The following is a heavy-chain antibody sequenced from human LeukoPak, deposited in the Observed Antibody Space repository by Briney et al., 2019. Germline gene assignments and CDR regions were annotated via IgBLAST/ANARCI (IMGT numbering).Heavy chain of an antibody. J-gene: IGHJ4*02. Sequence: PGGSLRLSCTTSGFTFGDHGMHWVRQAPGNGLEWVGFIKRKSFGGTREYAASVKGRFSISRDDSKNIAYLQMNSLKTEDTALYYCARDGDWSLDYWGQGTLVTVSS. CDR1: GFTFGDHG. V-gene: IGHV3-49*04. D-gene: IGHD3-9*01. CDR2: IKRKSFGGTR. CDR3: ARDGDWSLDY.